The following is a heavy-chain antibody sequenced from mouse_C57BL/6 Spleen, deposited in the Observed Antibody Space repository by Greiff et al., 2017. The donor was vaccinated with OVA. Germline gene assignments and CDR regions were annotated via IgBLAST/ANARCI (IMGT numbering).Heavy chain of an antibody. Sequence: EVQLQQSGPELVKPGASVKISCKASGYSFTGYYMNWVKQSPEKSLEWIGEINPSTGGTTYNQKFKAKATLTVDKSSSTAYMQLKSLTSEDSAVYYCARGGYYGGDAMDYWGQGTSVTVSS. CDR2: INPSTGGT. D-gene: IGHD1-1*01. CDR3: ARGGYYGGDAMDY. J-gene: IGHJ4*01. V-gene: IGHV1-42*01. CDR1: GYSFTGYY.